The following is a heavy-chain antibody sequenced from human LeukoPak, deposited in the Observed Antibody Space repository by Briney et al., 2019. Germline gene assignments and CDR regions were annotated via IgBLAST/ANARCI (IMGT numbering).Heavy chain of an antibody. Sequence: ASVKVSCKASGYTFTGFHMHWVRQAPGQGLEWMGWINPNSGGTNYAQKFQGRVTTTRDTSISTVYMELSRLRSDDTAVYYCARDLRRGGPSDYWGQGTLVTVSS. CDR3: ARDLRRGGPSDY. D-gene: IGHD3-10*01. CDR2: INPNSGGT. CDR1: GYTFTGFH. J-gene: IGHJ4*02. V-gene: IGHV1-2*02.